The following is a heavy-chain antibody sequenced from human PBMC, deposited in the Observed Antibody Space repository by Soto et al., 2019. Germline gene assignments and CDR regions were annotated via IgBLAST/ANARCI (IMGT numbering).Heavy chain of an antibody. CDR1: GGSISDYY. Sequence: SETLSLTCTVSGGSISDYYWTWIRQPAGKGLEWIGRIYTNGGTNYNPSLKSRVSMSVDTSKNQFSLKLTSVTAADTAVYYCARGFGSSWYYFDYWGQGPLVTVSS. CDR2: IYTNGGT. J-gene: IGHJ4*02. V-gene: IGHV4-4*07. CDR3: ARGFGSSWYYFDY. D-gene: IGHD6-13*01.